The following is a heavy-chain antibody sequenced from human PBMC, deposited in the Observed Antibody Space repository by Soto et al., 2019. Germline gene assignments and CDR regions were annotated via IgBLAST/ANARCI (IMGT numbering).Heavy chain of an antibody. J-gene: IGHJ4*02. CDR1: GGSVSSSSYY. CDR3: ASHSVSMVRGVAFDY. V-gene: IGHV4-39*01. D-gene: IGHD3-10*01. Sequence: QLQLQESGPGLVKPSETLSLTCTVSGGSVSSSSYYWGWIRQPPGKGPEWIGSIYYTESTYYNPSIKSRVTISVDTSKNLFSLKLSSVTAADTAVYYCASHSVSMVRGVAFDYWGQGTLVTVSS. CDR2: IYYTEST.